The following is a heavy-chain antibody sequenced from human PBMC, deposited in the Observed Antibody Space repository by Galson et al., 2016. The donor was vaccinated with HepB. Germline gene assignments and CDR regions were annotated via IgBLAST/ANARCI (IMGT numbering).Heavy chain of an antibody. J-gene: IGHJ4*02. V-gene: IGHV4-31*03. CDR2: IYYIGTT. CDR1: GGCISSGGYY. Sequence: TLFLTCTVSGGCISSGGYYWTWVRQHPVKGLDWVGYIYYIGTTPYNPSLQSRLRISADASKNPFSLKLSSVTAADTAMYYCARGVDYYGSKRLIDYWGRGTLVIVSS. D-gene: IGHD3-10*01. CDR3: ARGVDYYGSKRLIDY.